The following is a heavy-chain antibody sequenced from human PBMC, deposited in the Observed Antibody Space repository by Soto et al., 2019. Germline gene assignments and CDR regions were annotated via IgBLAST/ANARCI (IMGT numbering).Heavy chain of an antibody. Sequence: QLQLQESGPGLVKPSETLSLTCTVSGGSINNSSFYWGWVRQPPGKRLEWIGSIYYSGSAYYNPSLKRRLTLSVDTSKKQVALNLRSVTAADTAVYFCARRPLVRGIIPYYFDSCGQGTLVTVSS. V-gene: IGHV4-39*01. CDR2: IYYSGSA. CDR3: ARRPLVRGIIPYYFDS. J-gene: IGHJ4*02. CDR1: GGSINNSSFY. D-gene: IGHD3-10*01.